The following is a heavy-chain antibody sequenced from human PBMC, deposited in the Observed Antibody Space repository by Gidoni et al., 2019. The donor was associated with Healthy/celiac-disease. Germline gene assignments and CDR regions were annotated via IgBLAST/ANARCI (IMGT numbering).Heavy chain of an antibody. CDR3: ARDLLVQGVKN. CDR1: GGSISSYY. Sequence: QVQLQESGPGLVNPSETLSLTCTVSGGSISSYYWSWIRQPPGKGLEWIVYIYYSGSTNYNPSLKSRVTISVNTSKNQFSLKLSSVTAADTAVYYCARDLLVQGVKNWGQGTMVTVSS. V-gene: IGHV4-59*01. J-gene: IGHJ3*01. D-gene: IGHD3-10*01. CDR2: IYYSGST.